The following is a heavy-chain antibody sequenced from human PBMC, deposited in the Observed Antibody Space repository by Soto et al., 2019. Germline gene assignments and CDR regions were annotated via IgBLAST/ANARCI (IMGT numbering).Heavy chain of an antibody. Sequence: GGSLRLSCAASGFTFSSYAMHWVRQAPGKGLEWVAVISYDGSNKYYADSVKGRFTISRDNSKNTLYLQMNSLRAEDTAVYYCASYDILTGYYLVDYWGQGTLVTVS. CDR2: ISYDGSNK. CDR1: GFTFSSYA. J-gene: IGHJ4*02. CDR3: ASYDILTGYYLVDY. D-gene: IGHD3-9*01. V-gene: IGHV3-30-3*01.